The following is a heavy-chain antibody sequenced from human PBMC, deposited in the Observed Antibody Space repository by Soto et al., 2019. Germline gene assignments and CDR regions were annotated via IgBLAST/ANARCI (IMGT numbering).Heavy chain of an antibody. J-gene: IGHJ1*01. D-gene: IGHD4-17*01. Sequence: QVQLVQSGAEVKKPGSSVKVSCKASGGTFSSYAISWVRQAPGQGLEWMGGIIPIFGTANYAQKFQGRVAITADESTSTAYMELSSLRSEDTAVYYCARDGFGDYRPAEYFQHWGQGTLVTVSS. CDR2: IIPIFGTA. CDR1: GGTFSSYA. CDR3: ARDGFGDYRPAEYFQH. V-gene: IGHV1-69*01.